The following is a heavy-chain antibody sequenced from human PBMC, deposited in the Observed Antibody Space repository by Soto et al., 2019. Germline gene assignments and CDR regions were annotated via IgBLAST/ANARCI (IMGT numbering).Heavy chain of an antibody. J-gene: IGHJ5*02. CDR1: GGSISSGGYS. CDR2: IYHSGST. V-gene: IGHV4-30-2*01. Sequence: SETLSLTCAVSGGSISSGGYSWSWIRQPPGKGLEWIGYIYHSGSTYYNPSLKSRVTISVDRSKNQFSLKLSSVTAADTAVYYCARALYSYGPKFDPWGQGTLVTVSS. CDR3: ARALYSYGPKFDP. D-gene: IGHD5-18*01.